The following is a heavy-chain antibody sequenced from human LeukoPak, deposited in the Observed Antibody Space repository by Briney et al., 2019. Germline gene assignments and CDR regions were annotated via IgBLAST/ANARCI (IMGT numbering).Heavy chain of an antibody. D-gene: IGHD6-13*01. CDR1: GFTFSSYG. Sequence: GGSLRLSCAASGFTFSSYGMHWVRQAPGKGLEWVAVIPYDGSNKYYANSVKGRFTISRDNSKNTLYLQMNSLRAEDTAVYYCAKSDPYYSSSWYEYFDYWGQGTLVTVSS. J-gene: IGHJ4*02. CDR3: AKSDPYYSSSWYEYFDY. CDR2: IPYDGSNK. V-gene: IGHV3-30*18.